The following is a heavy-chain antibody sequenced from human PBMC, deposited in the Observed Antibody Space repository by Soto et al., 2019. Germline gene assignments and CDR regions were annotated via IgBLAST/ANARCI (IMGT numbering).Heavy chain of an antibody. CDR3: AKPKELKQNYFDY. D-gene: IGHD3-10*01. CDR2: ISDDGSNK. V-gene: IGHV3-30*04. Sequence: PGGSLRLSCAASGFTFSSYPLHWVRQAPGKGLEWVAVISDDGSNKYYADSVKGRFTTSRDNSQNTLSLQMSSLRPDDTAVYYCAKPKELKQNYFDYWGQGTLVTSPQ. J-gene: IGHJ4*02. CDR1: GFTFSSYP.